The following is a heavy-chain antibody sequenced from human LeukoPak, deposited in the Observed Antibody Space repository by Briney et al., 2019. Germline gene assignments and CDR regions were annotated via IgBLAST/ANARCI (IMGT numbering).Heavy chain of an antibody. V-gene: IGHV4-4*07. CDR2: IYASGST. D-gene: IGHD3-16*01. Sequence: SETLSLTCTVSGGSISSYYWNWIRQPAGKGLEWIGRIYASGSTNYNPSLKSRVTMSVDTSKNQFSLKLSSVTAADTAVYYCARETSQKGAHYMDVWGKGTTVTISS. CDR1: GGSISSYY. J-gene: IGHJ6*03. CDR3: ARETSQKGAHYMDV.